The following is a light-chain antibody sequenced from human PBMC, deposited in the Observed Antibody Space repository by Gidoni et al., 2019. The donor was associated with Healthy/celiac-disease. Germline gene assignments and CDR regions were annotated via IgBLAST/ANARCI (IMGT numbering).Light chain of an antibody. CDR3: QQYYSTPLPTPT. CDR2: WAS. J-gene: IGKJ1*01. Sequence: DIVMTQSPDSLAVSLGERATINCKSSQSVLYSSNNKNYLAWYQQKPGQPPKLLIYWASTRESGVPDRFSGSGSGTDFTLTISSLQAEDVAGYYCQQYYSTPLPTPTFGQGTKVEIK. CDR1: QSVLYSSNNKNY. V-gene: IGKV4-1*01.